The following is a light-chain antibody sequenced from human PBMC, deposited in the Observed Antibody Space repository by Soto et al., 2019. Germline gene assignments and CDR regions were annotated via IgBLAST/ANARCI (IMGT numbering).Light chain of an antibody. J-gene: IGLJ1*01. Sequence: QSALTQPASVSGSPGQSITISCTGTSSDVGGYNYVSWYQQHPGKAPKLMIYAVSNRPSGLSNRVSGSKSGNTASLTISGLQAEDEADYYCSSYTSSSTLVFGTGTKVTVL. CDR1: SSDVGGYNY. V-gene: IGLV2-14*01. CDR3: SSYTSSSTLV. CDR2: AVS.